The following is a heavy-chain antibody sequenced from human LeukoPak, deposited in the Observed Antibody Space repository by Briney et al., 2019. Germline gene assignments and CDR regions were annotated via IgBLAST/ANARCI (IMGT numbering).Heavy chain of an antibody. J-gene: IGHJ3*02. CDR1: GRSISSYY. CDR2: FYAYGST. D-gene: IGHD2-2*01. CDR3: ARALRLCSSTSCSDAFDI. V-gene: IGHV4-4*07. Sequence: SETLSLTCTVSGRSISSYYWNWIRQPAGKGLEWIGRFYAYGSTNYNPSLKSRVTMSVDTSKNQFSLKLSSVTAADTAVYYCARALRLCSSTSCSDAFDIWGQGTMVTVSS.